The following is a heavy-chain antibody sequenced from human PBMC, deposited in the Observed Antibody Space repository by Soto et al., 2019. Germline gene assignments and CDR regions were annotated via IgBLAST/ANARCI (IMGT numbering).Heavy chain of an antibody. J-gene: IGHJ4*02. V-gene: IGHV4-34*01. Sequence: PSETLSLTCAVYGGSFIGYYWSWIRQPPGKGLEWIGEINHSGSTNYNPSLKCRVTISVDTSKSHFSLKLSSVTAADTAVYYCAGTYYDSLTDYYNYFDYWGQGTLVTVSS. CDR2: INHSGST. CDR1: GGSFIGYY. D-gene: IGHD3-9*01. CDR3: AGTYYDSLTDYYNYFDY.